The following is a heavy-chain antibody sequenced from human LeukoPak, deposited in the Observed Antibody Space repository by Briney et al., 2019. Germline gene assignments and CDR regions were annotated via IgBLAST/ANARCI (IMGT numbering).Heavy chain of an antibody. Sequence: PGGSLRLSCAASGFTFSNAWMSWVRQAPGKGLEWVGRIKSKTDGGTTDYAAPVKGRFTISRDDSKNTLYLQMNSLKTEDTAVYYCTTEAAAAGTDDYWGQGTLVTVSS. CDR1: GFTFSNAW. CDR3: TTEAAAAGTDDY. CDR2: IKSKTDGGTT. J-gene: IGHJ4*02. D-gene: IGHD6-13*01. V-gene: IGHV3-15*01.